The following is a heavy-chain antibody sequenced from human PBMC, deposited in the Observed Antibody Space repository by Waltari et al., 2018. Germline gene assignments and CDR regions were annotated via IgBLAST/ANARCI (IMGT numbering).Heavy chain of an antibody. CDR3: ARFSVTMRLFDY. CDR1: GGSISSHY. CDR2: IYYSGST. Sequence: QVQLQESGPGLVKPSETLSLTCTVSGGSISSHYWSWIRQPPGKGLAWIGYIYYSGSTNYTPSLKSRVTISVDTSKNQFSLKLSSVTAADTAVYYCARFSVTMRLFDYWGQGTLVTVSS. J-gene: IGHJ4*02. D-gene: IGHD4-17*01. V-gene: IGHV4-59*11.